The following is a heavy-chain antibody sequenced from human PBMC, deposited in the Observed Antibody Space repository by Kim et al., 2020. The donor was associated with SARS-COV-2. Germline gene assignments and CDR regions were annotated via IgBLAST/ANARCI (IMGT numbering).Heavy chain of an antibody. J-gene: IGHJ6*03. V-gene: IGHV4-59*01. Sequence: SETLSLTCTVSGGSISTYYWSWIRQPPGKGLEWIAYIHYSGTTNYNPSLKSRVTISVDTSNNQLSLKLTSVTAADTALYYCARGPFSGTYYYMDVWGKGTTVTVSS. CDR3: ARGPFSGTYYYMDV. CDR1: GGSISTYY. D-gene: IGHD1-1*01. CDR2: IHYSGTT.